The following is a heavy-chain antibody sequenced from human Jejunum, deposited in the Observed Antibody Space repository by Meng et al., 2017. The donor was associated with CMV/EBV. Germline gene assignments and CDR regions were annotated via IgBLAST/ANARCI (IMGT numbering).Heavy chain of an antibody. J-gene: IGHJ4*02. Sequence: TLSLTCVVSGGSLIGTNWWNWVRQPPGGGLEWIGEIFHSGASNYNPSLKSRATISIDNSKNQFSLRLTSVTVADTAVYFCADPPAGLWGQGVLVTSPQ. CDR3: ADPPAGL. CDR1: GGSLIGTNW. CDR2: IFHSGAS. D-gene: IGHD3-16*01. V-gene: IGHV4-4*01.